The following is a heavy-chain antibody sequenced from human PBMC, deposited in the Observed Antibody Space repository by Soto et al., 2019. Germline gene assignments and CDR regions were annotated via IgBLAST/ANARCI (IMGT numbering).Heavy chain of an antibody. Sequence: SETLSLTCNVSGGPLTTYFWSWIRQPPGKGLEWIGYVSYFGTTNYNPSLESRVTISLDTSKNHFSLNLSSVTAADTAVYYCARLGGYYQALDSWGQGTLVTVSS. V-gene: IGHV4-59*08. CDR2: VSYFGTT. D-gene: IGHD3-22*01. J-gene: IGHJ4*02. CDR3: ARLGGYYQALDS. CDR1: GGPLTTYF.